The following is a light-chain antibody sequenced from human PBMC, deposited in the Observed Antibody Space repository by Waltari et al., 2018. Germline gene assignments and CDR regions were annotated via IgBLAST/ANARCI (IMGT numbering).Light chain of an antibody. Sequence: EVVMTQSPATLSVSPGGRATLSCRASQSVSDKLAWCQHKPGQGPRLLIFGASNRATGIPDRFSGSGSGTDFTLTISSLQSEDFALYYCQQYNDWPLTFGRGTKVEIK. V-gene: IGKV3-15*01. J-gene: IGKJ4*01. CDR3: QQYNDWPLT. CDR1: QSVSDK. CDR2: GAS.